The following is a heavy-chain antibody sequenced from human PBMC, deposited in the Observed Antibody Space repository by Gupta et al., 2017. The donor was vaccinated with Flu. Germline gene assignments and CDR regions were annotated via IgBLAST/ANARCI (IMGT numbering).Heavy chain of an antibody. CDR1: GGTFSSYA. Sequence: QVQLVQSGAEVKKPGSSVKVSCKASGGTFSSYAISWVRQAPGQGLEWMGGIIPIFGTANYAQKFQGRVTITADKSTSTAYMELSSLRSEDTAVYYCAXVPTVTTLXAWATKYYYYMDVWGKGTTVTVSS. D-gene: IGHD4-4*01. J-gene: IGHJ6*03. CDR2: IIPIFGTA. V-gene: IGHV1-69*06. CDR3: AXVPTVTTLXAWATKYYYYMDV.